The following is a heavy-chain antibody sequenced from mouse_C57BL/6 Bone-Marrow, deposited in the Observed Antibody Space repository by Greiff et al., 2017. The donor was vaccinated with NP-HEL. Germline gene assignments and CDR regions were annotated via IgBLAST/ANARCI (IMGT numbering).Heavy chain of an antibody. Sequence: VQLQQPGAELVKPGASVKMSCKASGYTFTSYWITWVKQRPGQGLEWIGDIYPGSGSTNYNEKFKSKATLTVDTSSSTAYMQLSSLTSEDSAVYYCAISVIYYYGSSCDYWGQGTTLTVSS. V-gene: IGHV1-55*01. CDR2: IYPGSGST. CDR3: AISVIYYYGSSCDY. D-gene: IGHD1-1*01. J-gene: IGHJ2*01. CDR1: GYTFTSYW.